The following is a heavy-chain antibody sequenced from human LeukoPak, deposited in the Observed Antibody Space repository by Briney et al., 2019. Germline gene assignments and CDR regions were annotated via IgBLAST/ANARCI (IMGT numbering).Heavy chain of an antibody. CDR2: INPNSGGT. J-gene: IGHJ4*02. Sequence: ASVKVSCKASGYTFTGYYMHWVRQAPGQGLEWMGWINPNSGGTNYAQKFQGRVTMTRDTSISTAYMELSRLRSDDTAVYYCATPPSYCGGDCQSDYWGQGTLVTVSS. CDR3: ATPPSYCGGDCQSDY. CDR1: GYTFTGYY. D-gene: IGHD2-21*01. V-gene: IGHV1-2*02.